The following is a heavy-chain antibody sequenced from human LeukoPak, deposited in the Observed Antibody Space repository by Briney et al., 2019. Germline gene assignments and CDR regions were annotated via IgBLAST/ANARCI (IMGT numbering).Heavy chain of an antibody. CDR2: IYHGGST. V-gene: IGHV4-38-2*02. CDR3: ARDLASCAGDCYSDGFDY. Sequence: PSETLSLTCTVSGYSISSGYYWGWIRQSPGKGLEWIGSIYHGGSTYYNPSLRSRVIVSVDTSKNHFSLKMSSVTAADTAVYYCARDLASCAGDCYSDGFDYWGQGALVTVSS. CDR1: GYSISSGYY. D-gene: IGHD2-21*02. J-gene: IGHJ4*02.